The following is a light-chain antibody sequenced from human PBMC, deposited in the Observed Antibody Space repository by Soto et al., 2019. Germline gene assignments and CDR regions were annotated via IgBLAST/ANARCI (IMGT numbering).Light chain of an antibody. V-gene: IGKV1-6*01. Sequence: ALQITQCPSSLSASVGDRVTSTVRASQHSISDLGWYQQRPGKAPKLLIYAASNLQSGVPSRSSGSGSGTDFTLTISSLQPEDFATYYCLQDYNYPLTFGGGTKVDIK. CDR1: QHSISD. CDR2: AAS. J-gene: IGKJ4*01. CDR3: LQDYNYPLT.